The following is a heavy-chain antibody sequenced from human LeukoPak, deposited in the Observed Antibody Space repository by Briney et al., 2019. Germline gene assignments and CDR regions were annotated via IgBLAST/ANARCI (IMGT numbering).Heavy chain of an antibody. CDR1: GGTFSSYA. Sequence: GASVKVSCKASGGTFSSYAISWVRQAPGQGLEWMGGIIPIFGTANYAQKVQGRGTITAEESTSTADMELRSLRSEDTAVYYCAGSTVTRLAEYFQHWGQGTLVTVSS. CDR3: AGSTVTRLAEYFQH. CDR2: IIPIFGTA. D-gene: IGHD4-17*01. V-gene: IGHV1-69*13. J-gene: IGHJ1*01.